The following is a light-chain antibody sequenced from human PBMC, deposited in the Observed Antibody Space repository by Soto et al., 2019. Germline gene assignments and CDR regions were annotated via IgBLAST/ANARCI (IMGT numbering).Light chain of an antibody. CDR2: GAS. J-gene: IGKJ1*01. CDR1: QSISNSY. CDR3: QQYGSSPRT. Sequence: EIVLPQSPGTLSLSPGERATLSCRASQSISNSYLAWYQQKPGQAPRLLIYGASSRATGIPDRFSGSGSVTDFTLTISRLEPEDFAVYFCQQYGSSPRTFGKGTKV. V-gene: IGKV3-20*01.